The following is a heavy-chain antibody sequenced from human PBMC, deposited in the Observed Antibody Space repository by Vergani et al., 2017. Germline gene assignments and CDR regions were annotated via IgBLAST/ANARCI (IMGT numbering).Heavy chain of an antibody. CDR1: GFTFSSYA. CDR2: ISWNSGSI. V-gene: IGHV3-9*01. D-gene: IGHD5-24*01. J-gene: IGHJ4*02. CDR3: AKDKRGDGYNYGFDY. Sequence: VQLVESGGGVVQPGRSLRLSCAASGFTFSSYAMHWVRQAPGKGLEWVSGISWNSGSIGYADSVKGRFTISRDNAKNSLYLQMNSLRAEDTALYYCAKDKRGDGYNYGFDYWGQGTLVTVSS.